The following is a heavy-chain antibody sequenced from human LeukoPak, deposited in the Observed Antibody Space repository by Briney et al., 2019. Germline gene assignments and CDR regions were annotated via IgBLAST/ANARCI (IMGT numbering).Heavy chain of an antibody. CDR2: ISSSGSTI. Sequence: GGTLRLSCAASGFTFSSYEMNWVRQAPGKGLEWVSYISSSGSTIYYADSVKGRFTISRDNAENSLYLQMNSLRAEDTAVYYCASLPYSSGFDYWGQGTLVTVSS. CDR3: ASLPYSSGFDY. D-gene: IGHD6-19*01. CDR1: GFTFSSYE. J-gene: IGHJ4*02. V-gene: IGHV3-48*03.